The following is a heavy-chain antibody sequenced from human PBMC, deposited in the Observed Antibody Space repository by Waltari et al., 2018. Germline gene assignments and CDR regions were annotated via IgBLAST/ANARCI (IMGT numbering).Heavy chain of an antibody. CDR1: GFTFSSYA. Sequence: QVQLVESGGGVVQPGRSLRLTCAASGFTFSSYAMHWVRQAPGKGLEWVAVISYDGSNNYYADSVKGRFTISRDNSKNTLYLQMNSLRAEDTAVYYCARGAEIETYFDYWGQGTLVTVSS. J-gene: IGHJ4*02. CDR3: ARGAEIETYFDY. V-gene: IGHV3-30-3*01. CDR2: ISYDGSNN.